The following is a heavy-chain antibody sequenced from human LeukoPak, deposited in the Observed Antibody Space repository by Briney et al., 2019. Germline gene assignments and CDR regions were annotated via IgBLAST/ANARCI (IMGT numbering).Heavy chain of an antibody. CDR2: INPNSGGT. CDR1: GYTFTGYY. D-gene: IGHD6-6*01. V-gene: IGHV1-2*02. Sequence: ASVTVSCKASGYTFTGYYMHWVRQAPGQGLEWMGWINPNSGGTNYAQKLQGRVTMTRDTSISTAYMELSRLRSDDTAVYYCTRSGGYSSSAGEYYYYGKDVWGQGTTVTVSS. J-gene: IGHJ6*02. CDR3: TRSGGYSSSAGEYYYYGKDV.